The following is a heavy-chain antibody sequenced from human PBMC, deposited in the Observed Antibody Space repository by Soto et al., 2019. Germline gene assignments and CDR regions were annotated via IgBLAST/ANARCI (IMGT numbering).Heavy chain of an antibody. J-gene: IGHJ4*02. V-gene: IGHV3-9*01. CDR3: SKDAAYYFDY. Sequence: EVQLVESGGGLIQPGRSLRLSCAASGFTFDNYAMHWVRQAPGKGLEWVSGISWDSGSIDYADSVRGRCTISRDNARNSLYLRMSSLRPEDTALYYCSKDAAYYFDYWGQGTLVTVSS. D-gene: IGHD6-25*01. CDR1: GFTFDNYA. CDR2: ISWDSGSI.